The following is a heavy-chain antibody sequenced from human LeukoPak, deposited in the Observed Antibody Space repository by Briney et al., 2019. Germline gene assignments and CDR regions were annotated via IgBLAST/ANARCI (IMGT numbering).Heavy chain of an antibody. V-gene: IGHV4-61*01. D-gene: IGHD1-26*01. CDR3: ARDVGATPGYFDY. CDR2: IYNSGST. CDR1: GYSISSGYY. Sequence: SETLSLTCTVSGYSISSGYYWGWIRQPPVKGLEWIGYIYNSGSTNYNPSLKSRVTISVDTSKNQFSLKLSSVTAADTAVYYCARDVGATPGYFDYWGQGTLVTVSS. J-gene: IGHJ4*02.